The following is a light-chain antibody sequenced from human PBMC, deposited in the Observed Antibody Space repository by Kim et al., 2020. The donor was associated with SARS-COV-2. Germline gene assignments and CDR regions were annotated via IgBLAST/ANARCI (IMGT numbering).Light chain of an antibody. CDR3: QQSYGTPPT. CDR2: AAS. V-gene: IGKV1-39*01. J-gene: IGKJ2*01. CDR1: KSRSMY. Sequence: SASGGNRLTITCRERKSRSMYLNLYKQKPGKAPKLLISAASSLQSGVPSRLSGSGSGTDFTLTISSLQPEDCATYYCQQSYGTPPTFGQGTKLEIK.